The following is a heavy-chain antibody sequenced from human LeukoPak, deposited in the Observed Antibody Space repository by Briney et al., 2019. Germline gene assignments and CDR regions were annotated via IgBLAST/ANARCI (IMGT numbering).Heavy chain of an antibody. CDR2: IYWNDDK. CDR3: AHRRATYYYGSGSYPYDY. D-gene: IGHD3-10*01. Sequence: SGPTLVNPTQTLTLTCTFSGFSLSTRGVGVGWIRQPPGKALEWLALIYWNDDKRYSPSLESRLTITKDTSKNQVVLTMTNMDPVDTATYYCAHRRATYYYGSGSYPYDYWGQGTLVTVSS. J-gene: IGHJ4*02. CDR1: GFSLSTRGVG. V-gene: IGHV2-5*01.